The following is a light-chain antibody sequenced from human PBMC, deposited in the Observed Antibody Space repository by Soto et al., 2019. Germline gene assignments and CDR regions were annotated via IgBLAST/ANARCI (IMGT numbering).Light chain of an antibody. CDR2: SGS. V-gene: IGKV2-28*01. CDR1: QSLLHSNGYNY. Sequence: EIVMTQSPLSLPVTPGEPASISCRSSQSLLHSNGYNYLDWYLQRPGQSPQLVIYSGSNRASGVPDRFSGSGSGTDFTLKISRVEAEDVGVYYCMQALQTPWTFGQGTKVDNK. CDR3: MQALQTPWT. J-gene: IGKJ1*01.